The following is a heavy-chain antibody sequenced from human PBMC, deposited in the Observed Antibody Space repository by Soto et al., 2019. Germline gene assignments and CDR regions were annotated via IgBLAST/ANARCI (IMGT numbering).Heavy chain of an antibody. CDR2: IYYSGST. CDR3: ARLNIAAAGNHAY. Sequence: SETLSLTCTVSGGSISSGDYYWSWIRQPPGKGLEWIGYIYYSGSTYYNPSLKSRVTISVDTSKNQFSLKLSSVTAADTAVYYCARLNIAAAGNHAYWGQGTLVTVYS. J-gene: IGHJ4*02. V-gene: IGHV4-30-4*01. D-gene: IGHD6-13*01. CDR1: GGSISSGDYY.